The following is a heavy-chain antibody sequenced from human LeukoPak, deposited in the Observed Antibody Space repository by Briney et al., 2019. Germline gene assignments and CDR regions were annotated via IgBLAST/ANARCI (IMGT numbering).Heavy chain of an antibody. CDR1: GGFISSHY. V-gene: IGHV4-59*11. J-gene: IGHJ3*02. CDR3: ARDMEGSSGAFDI. D-gene: IGHD2-15*01. CDR2: IYYSGST. Sequence: SETLSLTCTVSGGFISSHYWSWIRQPPGKGLEWNGYIYYSGSTNYNPSLKSRVTISVDTSKNQFSLKLSSVTAADTAVYYCARDMEGSSGAFDIWGQGTMVTVSS.